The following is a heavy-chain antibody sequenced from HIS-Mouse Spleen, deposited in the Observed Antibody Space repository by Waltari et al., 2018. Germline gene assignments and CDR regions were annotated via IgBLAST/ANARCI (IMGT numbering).Heavy chain of an antibody. CDR2: IYYSGST. CDR1: GGSSSSYY. V-gene: IGHV4-59*08. D-gene: IGHD2-15*01. J-gene: IGHJ3*02. CDR3: ARLRYCSGGSCYPYDAFDI. Sequence: QVQLQESGPGLVKPSETLSLTCTVSGGSSSSYYWSWIRQPPGKGLEWIGYIYYSGSTNYNPSLKSRVTISVDTSKNQFSLKLSSVTAADTAVYYCARLRYCSGGSCYPYDAFDIWGQGTMVTVSS.